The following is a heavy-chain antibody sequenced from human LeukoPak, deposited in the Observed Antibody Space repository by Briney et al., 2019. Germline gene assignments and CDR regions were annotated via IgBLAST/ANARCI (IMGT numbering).Heavy chain of an antibody. D-gene: IGHD3-10*01. CDR1: GFTFSSYG. CDR2: ISYDGSNK. Sequence: QPGRSLRLSCAASGFTFSSYGMHWVRQAPGKGLEWVAVISYDGSNKYYADSVKGRFTISRDNSKNTLYLQMNSLRAEDRAVYYCAGFGESSLAFDIWGQGTMVTVSS. CDR3: AGFGESSLAFDI. V-gene: IGHV3-30*03. J-gene: IGHJ3*02.